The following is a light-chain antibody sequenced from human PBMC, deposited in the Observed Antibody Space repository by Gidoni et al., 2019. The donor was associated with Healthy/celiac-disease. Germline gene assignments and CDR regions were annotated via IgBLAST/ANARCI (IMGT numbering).Light chain of an antibody. CDR2: AAS. Sequence: DIQLTQSPSFLSASVGDRVTITCRASQGISSYLAWYQQKPGKAPKLLSYAASTLQSGVPSRFSGSGSGTEFTLTISSLQPEDFATYYCQQLNSYPRTFXGXTKVEIK. CDR1: QGISSY. CDR3: QQLNSYPRT. V-gene: IGKV1-9*01. J-gene: IGKJ4*01.